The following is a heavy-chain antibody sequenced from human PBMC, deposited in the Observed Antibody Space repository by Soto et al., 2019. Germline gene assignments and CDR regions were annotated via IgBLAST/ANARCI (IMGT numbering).Heavy chain of an antibody. D-gene: IGHD5-18*01. CDR2: LVPQFGTP. CDR3: ARQIRDTPMVPFDV. CDR1: RGTFNRYA. V-gene: IGHV1-69*01. Sequence: QVQLVQSGAEVKKPGSSVKVSCLASRGTFNRYAINWVRQAPGHGLEWLGALVPQFGTPNYAQKFQDRVTIVADESTNTTSMELRGLTSADTAVYYCARQIRDTPMVPFDVWGQGTLVTVSS. J-gene: IGHJ4*02.